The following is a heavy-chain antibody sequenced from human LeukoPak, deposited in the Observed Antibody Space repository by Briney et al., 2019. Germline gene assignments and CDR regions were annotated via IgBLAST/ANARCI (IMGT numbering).Heavy chain of an antibody. CDR1: GFTFSSYA. J-gene: IGHJ4*02. D-gene: IGHD1-26*01. CDR2: ISGSGGST. CDR3: AKSSQVGATTFDY. V-gene: IGHV3-23*01. Sequence: GGSLRLSCAVSGFTFSSYAMSWVCQAPGKGLEWVSAISGSGGSTYYADSVKGRFTISRDNSKNTLYLQMNSLRAEDTAVYYCAKSSQVGATTFDYWGQGTLVTVSS.